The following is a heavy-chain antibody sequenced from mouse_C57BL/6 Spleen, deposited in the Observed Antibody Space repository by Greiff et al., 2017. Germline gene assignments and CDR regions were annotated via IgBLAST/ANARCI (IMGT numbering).Heavy chain of an antibody. CDR1: GYAFSSYW. V-gene: IGHV1-80*01. Sequence: QVQLQQSGAELVKPGASVKISCKASGYAFSSYWMNWVKQRPGKGLEWIGQIYPEDGDTNYNGKFKGKATLTADKSSSTAYMQLSSLTSEDSAVYFCARSETTVVAEYMDYWGQGTSVTVSS. D-gene: IGHD1-1*01. CDR2: IYPEDGDT. CDR3: ARSETTVVAEYMDY. J-gene: IGHJ4*01.